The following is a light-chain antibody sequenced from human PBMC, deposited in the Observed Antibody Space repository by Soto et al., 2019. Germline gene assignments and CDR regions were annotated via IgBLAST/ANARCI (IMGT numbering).Light chain of an antibody. V-gene: IGKV3-15*01. CDR1: QSIDFN. J-gene: IGKJ3*01. Sequence: EIVLTQSPGTLSLSPGERATLSCRASQSIDFNYLAWYQHKPGQAPRLLIYGASSRATGIPARFSGSGSGTEFTLTISSLQSEDFAIYYCLQYNNWPPFTFGPGTKVDIK. CDR3: LQYNNWPPFT. CDR2: GAS.